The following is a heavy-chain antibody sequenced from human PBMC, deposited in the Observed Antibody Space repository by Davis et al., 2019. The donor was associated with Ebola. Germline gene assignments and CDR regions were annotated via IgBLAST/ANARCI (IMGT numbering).Heavy chain of an antibody. CDR3: ARGSKPYSSSSSWFDP. V-gene: IGHV1-46*01. CDR1: GYTFTSYY. Sequence: ASVKVSCKASGYTFTSYYMHWVRQAPGQGLEWMGIINPSGGSTSYAQKFQGRVTITRDTSTSTVYMALTSLRSEDTAVYYCARGSKPYSSSSSWFDPWGQGTLVTVSS. D-gene: IGHD6-6*01. J-gene: IGHJ5*02. CDR2: INPSGGST.